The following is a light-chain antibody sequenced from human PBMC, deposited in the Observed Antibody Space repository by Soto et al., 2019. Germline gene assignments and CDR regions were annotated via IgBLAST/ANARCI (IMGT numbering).Light chain of an antibody. J-gene: IGLJ2*01. CDR3: SSYAITSTVV. V-gene: IGLV2-14*03. CDR2: DVD. Sequence: QSALTQPASVSGSPGQSITISCTGTSSDIGGYTYVSWYKQHPGKAPKVMIYDVDSRPPGVSNRFSGSKSGNTAALAIYGLQAEDEADYYCSSYAITSTVVFGGGTRVTVL. CDR1: SSDIGGYTY.